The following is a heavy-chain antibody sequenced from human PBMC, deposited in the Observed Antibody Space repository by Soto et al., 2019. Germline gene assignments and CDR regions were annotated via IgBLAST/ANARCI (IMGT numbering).Heavy chain of an antibody. V-gene: IGHV3-23*01. CDR3: AKVIVDRAKCNRVAAAGPAYYNYGTDV. D-gene: IGHD6-13*01. J-gene: IGHJ6*02. Sequence: HPVGSLRLSCAASGFTFSSYAMSWVRQSPGKWLEWVSAISGSGGSTYYADSVKGRFTISRDNSKNTLYLQMNSLRAEDTAVYYCAKVIVDRAKCNRVAAAGPAYYNYGTDVWGQGTTFTVSS. CDR2: ISGSGGST. CDR1: GFTFSSYA.